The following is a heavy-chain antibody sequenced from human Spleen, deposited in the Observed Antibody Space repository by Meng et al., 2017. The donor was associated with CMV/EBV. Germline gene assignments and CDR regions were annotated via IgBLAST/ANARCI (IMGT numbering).Heavy chain of an antibody. J-gene: IGHJ5*02. D-gene: IGHD2-8*02. CDR3: ARASGGVKGNWFDP. Sequence: SVKVSCKASEGTFSNYAISWVRRAPGQGLEWMGGIIPIFGTTNYAQKFQGRVTVTADESTSTAYMELSSLRSEDTAVYYCARASGGVKGNWFDPWGQGTLVTVSS. CDR2: IIPIFGTT. CDR1: EGTFSNYA. V-gene: IGHV1-69*13.